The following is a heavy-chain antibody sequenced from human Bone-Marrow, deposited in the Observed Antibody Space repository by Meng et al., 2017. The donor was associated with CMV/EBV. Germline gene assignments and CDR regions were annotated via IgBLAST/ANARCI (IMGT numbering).Heavy chain of an antibody. J-gene: IGHJ4*02. D-gene: IGHD4-17*01. V-gene: IGHV3-7*01. Sequence: GESLKISCVASGFTFSSYWMNWVRQAPGKGLDWLANIKQDGSEKYYLDSVKGQFTISRDNAKNSLYLQMNSLRAEDTAVYYCATAPYGDSPLVDWGQGTLVTVSS. CDR2: IKQDGSEK. CDR1: GFTFSSYW. CDR3: ATAPYGDSPLVD.